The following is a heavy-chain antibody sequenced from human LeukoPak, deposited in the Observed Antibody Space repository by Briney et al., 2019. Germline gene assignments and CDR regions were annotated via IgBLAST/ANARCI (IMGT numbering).Heavy chain of an antibody. V-gene: IGHV3-NL1*01. CDR1: GFTFISYG. CDR2: ICGSGGST. Sequence: GGSLRLSWAASGFTFISYGIYWVRQAPGKGLEWVSAICGSGGSTYYADSVKGRFTVSRDNSKNTLYVQMNSLRAEDTAVYYCAKDRQLGYCSGGTCYRHLDYWGQGTLVTVSS. D-gene: IGHD2-15*01. J-gene: IGHJ4*02. CDR3: AKDRQLGYCSGGTCYRHLDY.